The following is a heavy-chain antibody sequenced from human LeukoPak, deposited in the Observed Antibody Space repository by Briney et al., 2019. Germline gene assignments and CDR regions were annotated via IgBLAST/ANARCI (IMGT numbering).Heavy chain of an antibody. D-gene: IGHD1-26*01. V-gene: IGHV3-30-3*01. Sequence: GGSLRPSCAASGFTFSSHTMHWVRQAPGRGLEWVAVITHDGSNKDHADSVKGRFTVSRDNSKNTLYLQMNSLRTEDMAVYYCARDLSGSYVFDYWGQGTLVTVSS. CDR2: ITHDGSNK. CDR3: ARDLSGSYVFDY. CDR1: GFTFSSHT. J-gene: IGHJ4*02.